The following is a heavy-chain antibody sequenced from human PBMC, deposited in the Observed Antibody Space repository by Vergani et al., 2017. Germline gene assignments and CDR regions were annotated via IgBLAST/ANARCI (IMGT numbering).Heavy chain of an antibody. D-gene: IGHD5-12*01. CDR3: AKANPRNSGYDYLYYYHAMDV. CDR2: ISGSGGST. Sequence: VQLVESGGGVVQPGRSLRLSCVASGFTFSSYAMNWVRQAPGKGLEWVSGISGSGGSTYYAGSVKGRFTISRDSSKNTLYLQMNSLSAGDTAVYYCAKANPRNSGYDYLYYYHAMDVWGQGTTVTVSS. J-gene: IGHJ6*02. CDR1: GFTFSSYA. V-gene: IGHV3-23*04.